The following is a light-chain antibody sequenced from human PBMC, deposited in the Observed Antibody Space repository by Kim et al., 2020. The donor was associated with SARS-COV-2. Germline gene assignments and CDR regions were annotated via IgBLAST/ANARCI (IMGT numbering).Light chain of an antibody. V-gene: IGLV3-19*01. CDR1: SLRSYY. CDR2: GKN. CDR3: NSRDSNTNVV. Sequence: SSELTQDPAVSVALGQTVRITCQGDSLRSYYASWYQQKPGQAPLLVIYGKNNRPSGTPDRFSGSSSGNTASLTITGAQAEAEAGYYCNSRDSNTNVVFGG. J-gene: IGLJ2*01.